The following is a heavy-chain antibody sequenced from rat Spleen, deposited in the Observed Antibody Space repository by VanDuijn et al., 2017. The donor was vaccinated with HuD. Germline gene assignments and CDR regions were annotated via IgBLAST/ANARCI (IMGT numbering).Heavy chain of an antibody. Sequence: QVQLKESGPGLVQPSQTLSLTCTVSGFSLMDYSVHWVRQPPGKGLEWMGRMKYDGDTYYNSALKSRLRISRDTSKSQVFLKMNSLQTEDTAIYYCTRGGDFWGPGTMVTVSS. V-gene: IGHV2S30*01. CDR2: MKYDGDT. J-gene: IGHJ1*01. CDR3: TRGGDF. CDR1: GFSLMDYS. D-gene: IGHD1-11*01.